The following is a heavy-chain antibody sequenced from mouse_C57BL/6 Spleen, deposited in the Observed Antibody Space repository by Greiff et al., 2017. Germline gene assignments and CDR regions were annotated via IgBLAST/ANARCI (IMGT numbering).Heavy chain of an antibody. Sequence: EVKLVESGGGLVQPKGSLKLSCAASGFSFNTYAMNWVRQAPGKGLEWVARIRSKSNNYATYYDDSVKDRFTISRDDSESMLYLQMNTLKTEDTAMYYCVREERGGSGRFAYWGQGTLVTVSA. D-gene: IGHD1-1*01. V-gene: IGHV10-1*01. CDR1: GFSFNTYA. J-gene: IGHJ3*01. CDR2: IRSKSNNYAT. CDR3: VREERGGSGRFAY.